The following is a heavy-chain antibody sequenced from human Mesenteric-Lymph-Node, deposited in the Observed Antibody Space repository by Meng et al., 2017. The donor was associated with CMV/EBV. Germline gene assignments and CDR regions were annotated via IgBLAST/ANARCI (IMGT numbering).Heavy chain of an antibody. CDR1: GGTFSSYA. CDR2: ISAYNGVT. J-gene: IGHJ6*02. Sequence: ASVTVSCKASGGTFSSYAINWVRQAPGQRLEWMGWISAYNGVTNYAQSLQGRVTMTTDTSTSTAYMELRSLRSDDTAVYYCARYAYCDGDCSRGYYYYYYGMDVWGQGTTVTVSS. D-gene: IGHD2-21*01. V-gene: IGHV1-18*01. CDR3: ARYAYCDGDCSRGYYYYYYGMDV.